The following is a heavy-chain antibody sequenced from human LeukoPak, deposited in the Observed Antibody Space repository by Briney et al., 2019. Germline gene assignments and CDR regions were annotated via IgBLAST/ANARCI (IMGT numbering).Heavy chain of an antibody. D-gene: IGHD5-12*01. CDR1: CGSISTSNYY. CDR2: IFYSGST. Sequence: SETLSLTCTVSCGSISTSNYYWGWVRQPPGKALEWIGNIFYSGSTYYSPSLKSRVTISVDTSKNQVSLKLRSVTAADTAVYYCARTTKGYAGGPGYSYYYYMDVWGKGTTVTISS. J-gene: IGHJ6*03. V-gene: IGHV4-39*07. CDR3: ARTTKGYAGGPGYSYYYYMDV.